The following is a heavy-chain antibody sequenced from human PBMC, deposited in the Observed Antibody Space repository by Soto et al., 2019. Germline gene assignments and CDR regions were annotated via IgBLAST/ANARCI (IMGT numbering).Heavy chain of an antibody. J-gene: IGHJ5*02. V-gene: IGHV3-30-3*01. D-gene: IGHD2-2*01. CDR3: AREGYQLLSSWFDP. CDR1: GFTFGSYA. Sequence: PGGSMRLSCAASGFTFGSYAMPWVRQAPGKGLEGVAVISYDGSNKYYADSVKGRFTISRDNSKNTLYLQMNSLRAEDTAVYYSAREGYQLLSSWFDPWGQGTLVTVSS. CDR2: ISYDGSNK.